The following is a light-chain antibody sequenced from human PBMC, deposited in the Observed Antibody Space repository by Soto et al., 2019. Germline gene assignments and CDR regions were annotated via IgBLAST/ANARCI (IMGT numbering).Light chain of an antibody. CDR3: QSFDTRLNSVV. J-gene: IGLJ2*01. V-gene: IGLV1-40*01. Sequence: QAVVTQPPSVSGAPGQRVTIACTGSSSNIWAGYDVHWYQQFPGRAPKLLMYGNNNRPSGVPDRFSGSKSGTSASLDITGLQPDDEADYYCQSFDTRLNSVVFGGGTKLTVL. CDR2: GNN. CDR1: SSNIWAGYD.